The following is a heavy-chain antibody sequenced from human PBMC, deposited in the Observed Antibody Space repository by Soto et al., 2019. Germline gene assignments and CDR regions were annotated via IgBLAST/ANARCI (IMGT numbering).Heavy chain of an antibody. CDR3: ASHMGATRPRGYYYGMDV. D-gene: IGHD1-26*01. J-gene: IGHJ6*02. CDR1: GGSISSSSYY. Sequence: PSETLSLTCTVSGGSISSSSYYWGWIRQPPGKGLEWIGSIYYSGSTYYNPSLKSRVTISVDTSKNQFSLKLSSVTAADTAVYYCASHMGATRPRGYYYGMDVWSLGTTVTVSS. CDR2: IYYSGST. V-gene: IGHV4-39*01.